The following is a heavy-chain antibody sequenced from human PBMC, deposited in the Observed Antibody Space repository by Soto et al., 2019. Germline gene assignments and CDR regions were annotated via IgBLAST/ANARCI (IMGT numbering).Heavy chain of an antibody. CDR1: GFSFTSYA. CDR2: ILYDENNK. D-gene: IGHD5-12*01. J-gene: IGHJ4*02. Sequence: QVQLVESGGGVVQPGGSLRLSCTASGFSFTSYAMQWVRQAPGKGLEWVALILYDENNKYYADSVKGRFTISRDNSKHTLYLQMNSLRAEDTAVYYCARVGVVATWDLFDFWGQGTLVTVSS. CDR3: ARVGVVATWDLFDF. V-gene: IGHV3-33*01.